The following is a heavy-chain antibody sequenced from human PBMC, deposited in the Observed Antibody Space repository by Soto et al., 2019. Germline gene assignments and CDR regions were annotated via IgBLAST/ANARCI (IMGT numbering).Heavy chain of an antibody. CDR1: GYTFTGYC. D-gene: IGHD3-9*01. CDR2: INPNSGGT. V-gene: IGHV1-2*04. Sequence: GASVKFSCKASGYTFTGYCMHWVRQAPGQGLEWMGWINPNSGGTNYAQKFQGWVTMTRDTSISTAYMELSRLRSDDTAVYYCAREVGDYDILTGYYRNPKFDYWGQGTLVTVSS. J-gene: IGHJ4*02. CDR3: AREVGDYDILTGYYRNPKFDY.